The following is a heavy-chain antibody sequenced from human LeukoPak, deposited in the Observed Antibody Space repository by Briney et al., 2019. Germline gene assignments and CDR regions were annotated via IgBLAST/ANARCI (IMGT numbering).Heavy chain of an antibody. J-gene: IGHJ3*02. CDR1: GFTFSSYG. CDR3: ARVGLLVAFDI. Sequence: GGSLRLSCAASGFTFSSYGMHWVRQAPGKGLEWVAVIWYDGSNKYYADSVKGRFTISRDNSKNTLYLQMNSLRAEDTAVYYCARVGLLVAFDIWSQGTMVTVSS. V-gene: IGHV3-33*01. D-gene: IGHD2-8*02. CDR2: IWYDGSNK.